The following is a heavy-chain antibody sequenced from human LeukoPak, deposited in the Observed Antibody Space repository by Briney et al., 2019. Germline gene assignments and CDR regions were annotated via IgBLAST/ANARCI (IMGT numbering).Heavy chain of an antibody. V-gene: IGHV3-30*18. CDR2: ISYDGSNK. D-gene: IGHD6-19*01. CDR3: AKDNSIAVAGTEPDY. CDR1: GFTFSSYG. J-gene: IGHJ4*02. Sequence: GGSLRLSCAASGFTFSSYGMHWVRQAPGKGLEWVAVISYDGSNKYYADSVKGRFTISRDNSKNTLYLQMNSLRAEDTAVYYCAKDNSIAVAGTEPDYWGQGTLVTVSS.